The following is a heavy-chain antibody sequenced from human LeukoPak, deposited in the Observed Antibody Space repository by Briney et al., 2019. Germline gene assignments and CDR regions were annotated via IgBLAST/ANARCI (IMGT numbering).Heavy chain of an antibody. CDR3: ARDRGSSGWYEFDY. J-gene: IGHJ4*02. CDR2: ISYDGSNK. V-gene: IGHV3-30*04. Sequence: GGSLRLSCAASGFTFSSYAMHWVRQAPGKGLEWVAVISYDGSNKYYADSVKGRFTISRDNSKNTLYLQMNSLRAEDTAVYYCARDRGSSGWYEFDYWGQGTLATVSS. D-gene: IGHD6-19*01. CDR1: GFTFSSYA.